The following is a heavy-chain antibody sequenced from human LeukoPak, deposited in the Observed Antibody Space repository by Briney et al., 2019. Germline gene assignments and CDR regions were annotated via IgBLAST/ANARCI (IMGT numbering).Heavy chain of an antibody. V-gene: IGHV3-48*01. CDR3: ARKLSGYAPFDC. J-gene: IGHJ4*02. CDR2: ISSSGSTI. CDR1: GFTFSSYW. D-gene: IGHD5-12*01. Sequence: GGSLRLSCAASGFTFSSYWMHWVRQAPGKGLEWLSYISSSGSTIYYADSVKGRFTISRDNAKNSLYLQMNSLRAEDTAVYYCARKLSGYAPFDCWGQGTLVTVSS.